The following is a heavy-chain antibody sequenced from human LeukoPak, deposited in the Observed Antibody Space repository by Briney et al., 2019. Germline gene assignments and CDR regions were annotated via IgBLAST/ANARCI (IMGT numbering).Heavy chain of an antibody. V-gene: IGHV1-69*04. CDR3: AGGYCSGGSCYNFDY. D-gene: IGHD2-15*01. CDR1: GYTFTSYG. CDR2: IIPILGIA. Sequence: ASVKVSCKASGYTFTSYGISWVRQAPGQGLEWMGRIIPILGIANYAQKFQGRVTITADKSTSTAYMELSSLRSEDTAVYYCAGGYCSGGSCYNFDYWGQGTLVTVSS. J-gene: IGHJ4*02.